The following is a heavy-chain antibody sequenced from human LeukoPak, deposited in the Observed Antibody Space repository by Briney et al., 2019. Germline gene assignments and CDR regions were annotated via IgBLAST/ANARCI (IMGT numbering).Heavy chain of an antibody. CDR3: ATARLELSIFDY. CDR2: IYYSGST. D-gene: IGHD1-7*01. CDR1: GGSISSYY. V-gene: IGHV4-59*08. J-gene: IGHJ4*02. Sequence: SETLSLTCTVSGGSISSYYWSWIRQPPGKGLEWIGYIYYSGSTNYNPSLKSRVTISVDTSKNQFSLKLSSVTAADTAVYYCATARLELSIFDYWGQGTLVTVSP.